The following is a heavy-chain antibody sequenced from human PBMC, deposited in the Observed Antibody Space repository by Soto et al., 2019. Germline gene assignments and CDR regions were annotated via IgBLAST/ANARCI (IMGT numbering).Heavy chain of an antibody. CDR2: ISYDGSDK. J-gene: IGHJ4*02. V-gene: IGHV3-30*18. D-gene: IGHD3-16*02. CDR1: GCTCNRFG. CDR3: SKDLDGLQGLVDSSFCFDY. Sequence: GGSLRLSCAVSGCTCNRFGMHWVRQAPGKGLEWVAVISYDGSDKYYADSVKGRFTISRDNSKNTLYLQMNSLRAEDTAVYYCSKDLDGLQGLVDSSFCFDYWGQGTLVTVSS.